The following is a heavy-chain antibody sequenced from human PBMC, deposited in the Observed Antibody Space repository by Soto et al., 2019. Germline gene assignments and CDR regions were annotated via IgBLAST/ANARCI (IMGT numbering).Heavy chain of an antibody. Sequence: GASVKVSCKASGGTFSSYAISWVRQAPGQGLEWMGGIIPIFGTANYAQKFQGRVTITADESTSTAYMELSSLRSEDTAVYYCARRYYDSSGYYFAFDIWGQGTMVTVSS. CDR1: GGTFSSYA. CDR3: ARRYYDSSGYYFAFDI. D-gene: IGHD3-22*01. V-gene: IGHV1-69*13. J-gene: IGHJ3*02. CDR2: IIPIFGTA.